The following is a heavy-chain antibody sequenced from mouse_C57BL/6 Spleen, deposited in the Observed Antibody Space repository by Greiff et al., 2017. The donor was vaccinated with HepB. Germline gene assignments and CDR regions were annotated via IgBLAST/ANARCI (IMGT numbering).Heavy chain of an antibody. D-gene: IGHD1-1*01. CDR1: GYAFSSSW. Sequence: VQLQQSGPELVKPGASVKISCKASGYAFSSSWMNWVKQRPGKGLEWIGRIYPGDGDTNYNGKFKGKATLTADNSYNTAYMQLSSLTSEDSAVYFGARNPYYGSSYGAMDYWGQGTSVTVSS. J-gene: IGHJ4*01. CDR2: IYPGDGDT. CDR3: ARNPYYGSSYGAMDY. V-gene: IGHV1-82*01.